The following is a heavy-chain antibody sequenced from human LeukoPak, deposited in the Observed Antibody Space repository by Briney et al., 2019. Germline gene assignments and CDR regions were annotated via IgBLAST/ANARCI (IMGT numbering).Heavy chain of an antibody. CDR3: ARKEQQLAFDY. J-gene: IGHJ4*02. V-gene: IGHV1-18*04. D-gene: IGHD6-13*01. Sequence: GASVKVSFKASGYTFTSYGISWVRQAPGQGLEWMGWISAYNGNTHYAQRLQGRVTMTTDTSTSTAYMELRSLRSDDTAMYYCARKEQQLAFDYWGQGTLVTVSS. CDR1: GYTFTSYG. CDR2: ISAYNGNT.